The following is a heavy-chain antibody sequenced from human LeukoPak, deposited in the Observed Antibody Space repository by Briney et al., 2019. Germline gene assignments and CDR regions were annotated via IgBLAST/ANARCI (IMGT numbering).Heavy chain of an antibody. V-gene: IGHV3-7*05. CDR1: GFTFSSYW. Sequence: RAGGSLRLSCAAPGFTFSSYWMNWVRQAPGKGLEWVANIKQDGSEKYYVDSVKGRFTISRDNAKGSLYLQMNSLRVEDTAVYYCATSRTLDHWGQGTLVTVSS. CDR3: ATSRTLDH. J-gene: IGHJ4*02. CDR2: IKQDGSEK.